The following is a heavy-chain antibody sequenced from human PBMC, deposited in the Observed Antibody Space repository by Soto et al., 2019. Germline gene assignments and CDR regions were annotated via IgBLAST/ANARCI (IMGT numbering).Heavy chain of an antibody. V-gene: IGHV4-30-4*01. CDR3: VRAQGCGGAMVHNY. D-gene: IGHD5-18*01. J-gene: IGHJ4*02. CDR1: GGSISSGDYY. Sequence: QVQLQESGPGLVKPSQTLSLTCTVSGGSISSGDYYWSWIRQPPGKGLEWIGYIFYSGSTYYDPSLKSRVTISVDTSKNQFSLKLSSVTAADTAVYYCVRAQGCGGAMVHNYWGQVTLVTVSS. CDR2: IFYSGST.